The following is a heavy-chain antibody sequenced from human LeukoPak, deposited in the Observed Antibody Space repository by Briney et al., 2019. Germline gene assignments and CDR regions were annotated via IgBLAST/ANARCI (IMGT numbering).Heavy chain of an antibody. J-gene: IGHJ6*03. V-gene: IGHV1-3*03. Sequence: ASVKVSCKASGYTFTSYAMHWVRQAPGQRLEWMGWINAGNGNTKYSQEFQGRVTITRDTSASTAYMELSSLRSEDTAVYYCARGEVGAPYYYYYYMDVWGKGTTVTISS. CDR2: INAGNGNT. D-gene: IGHD1-26*01. CDR1: GYTFTSYA. CDR3: ARGEVGAPYYYYYYMDV.